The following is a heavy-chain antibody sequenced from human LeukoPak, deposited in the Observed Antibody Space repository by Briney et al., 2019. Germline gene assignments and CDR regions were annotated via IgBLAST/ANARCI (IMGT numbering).Heavy chain of an antibody. CDR2: IYYSGST. D-gene: IGHD3-22*01. J-gene: IGHJ3*02. Sequence: SETLSLTCTAPPFSISSHYWTWIRHLPGKGLEWIGYIYYSGSTNYNPSLKSRVTISVDTSKNQFSLKLSSVTAADTAVYYCARGRRSGSDDAFDIWGQGTMVTVSS. CDR1: PFSISSHY. V-gene: IGHV4-59*11. CDR3: ARGRRSGSDDAFDI.